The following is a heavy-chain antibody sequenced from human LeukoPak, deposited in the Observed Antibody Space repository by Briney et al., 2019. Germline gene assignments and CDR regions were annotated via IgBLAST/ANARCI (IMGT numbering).Heavy chain of an antibody. J-gene: IGHJ4*02. Sequence: GGSLRLSCAASGFTFSGYGMHWVRQAPGKGLEWVVFIRYDGSNKYYADSVKGRFTISRDNAKNSLYLQMNSLRAEDTAVYYCARDKFGGTDYWGQGTLVTVSS. D-gene: IGHD3-16*01. CDR1: GFTFSGYG. V-gene: IGHV3-30*02. CDR3: ARDKFGGTDY. CDR2: IRYDGSNK.